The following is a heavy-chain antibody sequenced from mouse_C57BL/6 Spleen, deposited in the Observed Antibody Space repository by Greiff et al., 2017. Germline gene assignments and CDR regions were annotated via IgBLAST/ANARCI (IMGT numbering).Heavy chain of an antibody. D-gene: IGHD4-1*01. J-gene: IGHJ3*01. CDR3: ARKTGSWFAY. CDR2: IYPGDGDT. Sequence: QVQLQQSGPELVKPGASVKISCKASGYAFSSSWMNWVKQRPGKGLEWIGRIYPGDGDTNYNGKFKGKATLTADKSSSTAYMQLSSLTSEDSAVYFGARKTGSWFAYWGQGTLVTVSA. V-gene: IGHV1-82*01. CDR1: GYAFSSSW.